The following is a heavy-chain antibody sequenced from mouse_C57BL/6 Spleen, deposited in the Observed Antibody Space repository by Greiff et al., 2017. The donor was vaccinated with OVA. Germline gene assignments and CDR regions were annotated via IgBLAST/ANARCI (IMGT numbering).Heavy chain of an antibody. J-gene: IGHJ2*01. CDR3: TRVGRDY. V-gene: IGHV1-15*01. Sequence: VQLQESGAELVRPGASVTLSCKASGYTFTDYEMHWVKQTPVHGLEWIGAIDPETGGTAYNQKFKGKAILTADKSSSTAYMELRSLTSEDSAVYYCTRVGRDYWGQGTTLTVSS. CDR2: IDPETGGT. D-gene: IGHD4-1*01. CDR1: GYTFTDYE.